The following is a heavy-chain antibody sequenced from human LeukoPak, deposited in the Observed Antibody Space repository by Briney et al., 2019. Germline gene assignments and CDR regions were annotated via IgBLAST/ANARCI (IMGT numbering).Heavy chain of an antibody. D-gene: IGHD2-21*01. CDR1: GFDFSDYY. CDR3: VRDAQRYCGDAVCPGPDF. V-gene: IGHV3-11*01. Sequence: GGSLRLSCAASGFDFSDYYMSWMRQAPGKGLEWVSYISNTGGTITYADSVRGRFTISRDNAENSIYLQMDSLRVEDTALYYCVRDAQRYCGDAVCPGPDFWGQGTLVIVSS. J-gene: IGHJ4*02. CDR2: ISNTGGTI.